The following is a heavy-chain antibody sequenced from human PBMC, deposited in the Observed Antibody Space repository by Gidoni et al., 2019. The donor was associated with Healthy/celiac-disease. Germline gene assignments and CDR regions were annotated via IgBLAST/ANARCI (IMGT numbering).Heavy chain of an antibody. J-gene: IGHJ4*02. CDR2: IWYDGSNK. Sequence: QVQLVESGGGVVQPGMSLRFSCAAAGFTFSSYGMHWVRQAPGKGLEWVAVIWYDGSNKYYADSVKGRFTISRDNSKNTLYLQMNSLRAEDTAVYYCARDRGKLRFLEWLADYWGQGTLVTVSS. CDR1: GFTFSSYG. D-gene: IGHD3-3*01. V-gene: IGHV3-33*01. CDR3: ARDRGKLRFLEWLADY.